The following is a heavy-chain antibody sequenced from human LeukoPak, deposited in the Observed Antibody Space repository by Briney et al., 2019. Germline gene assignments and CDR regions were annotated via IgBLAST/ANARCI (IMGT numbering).Heavy chain of an antibody. V-gene: IGHV1-2*02. D-gene: IGHD3-10*01. CDR2: INPNSGGT. CDR3: ARGVYRITMVRGVIIPFDC. Sequence: ASVSLSPTSSAYTFTVYYMHWVRHAPGQGLGWMGWINPNSGGTNYAQKFQGRVTITRDTSISTAYMELSRLRSDDTAVYYCARGVYRITMVRGVIIPFDCWGQGTLVTVSS. CDR1: AYTFTVYY. J-gene: IGHJ4*02.